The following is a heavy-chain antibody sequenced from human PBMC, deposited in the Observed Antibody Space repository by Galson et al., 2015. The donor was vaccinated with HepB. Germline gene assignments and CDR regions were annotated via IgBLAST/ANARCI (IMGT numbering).Heavy chain of an antibody. CDR3: AKEYSRIRDAFDI. CDR1: GFIFSNYE. CDR2: IISSGKTI. D-gene: IGHD5-18*01. V-gene: IGHV3-48*03. Sequence: SLRLSCAASGFIFSNYEMNWVRQAPGKGLEWASNIISSGKTIYCADSVKGRFTTSRDNAKNSLYLQMSSLRAEDTAVYYCAKEYSRIRDAFDIWGQGTMVTVSS. J-gene: IGHJ3*02.